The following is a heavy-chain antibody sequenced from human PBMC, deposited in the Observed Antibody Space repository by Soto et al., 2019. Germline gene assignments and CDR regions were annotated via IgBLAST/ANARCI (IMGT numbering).Heavy chain of an antibody. D-gene: IGHD6-13*01. J-gene: IGHJ4*02. CDR2: IGFDGRSI. CDR1: GFRFDTTV. Sequence: PGGSLRLSCVASGFRFDTTVIHWARQAPGKGLERVAAIGFDGRSIFNGDSVKGRFTVSRDNSKNTAFLQMDSLRPGDTGVYYCARDAIRKQLPEWGQGTRMTV. CDR3: ARDAIRKQLPE. V-gene: IGHV3-30*03.